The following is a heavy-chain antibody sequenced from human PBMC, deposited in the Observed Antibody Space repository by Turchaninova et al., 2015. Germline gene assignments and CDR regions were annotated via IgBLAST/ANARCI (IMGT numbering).Heavy chain of an antibody. Sequence: QVNLVPSGAAVMKPGASVKVSCKASGYTVTSYALHWVSQVPGQRLEWMGWNNTCNGNTQYSLAFQNRVTIRRDTSASTVYMEVRSLRFEDTAVYFCVRDGSRISVAGNMYYFDYWGQGTLVTVSS. J-gene: IGHJ4*02. D-gene: IGHD6-19*01. CDR3: VRDGSRISVAGNMYYFDY. CDR2: NNTCNGNT. V-gene: IGHV1-3*04. CDR1: GYTVTSYA.